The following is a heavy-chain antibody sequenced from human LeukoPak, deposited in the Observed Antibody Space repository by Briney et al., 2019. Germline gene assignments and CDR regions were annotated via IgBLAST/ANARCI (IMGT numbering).Heavy chain of an antibody. CDR2: INPNSGGT. CDR3: AREVIFYDSSGYSTYYFDY. J-gene: IGHJ4*02. CDR1: GYTFTGYY. V-gene: IGHV1-2*02. Sequence: GASVKVSCKASGYTFTGYYMHWVRQAPGQGLEWMGWINPNSGGTNYAQKFQGRVTMTRDTSISTAYMELSRLRSDDTAVYYCAREVIFYDSSGYSTYYFDYWGQGTLVTVSS. D-gene: IGHD3-22*01.